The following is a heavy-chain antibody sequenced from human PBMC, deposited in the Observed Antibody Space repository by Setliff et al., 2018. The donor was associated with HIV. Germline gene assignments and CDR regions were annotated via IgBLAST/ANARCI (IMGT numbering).Heavy chain of an antibody. J-gene: IGHJ6*03. Sequence: PGGSLRLSCAASGFTFSSYWMSWVRQAPGKGLEWVANIKQDGSEKYYVDSVKGRFTISRDNAKNSLSLQMNSLRAEDTAVYYCARAQETKKQRIAAAGTYYYYYMDVWGKGTTVTVSS. CDR1: GFTFSSYW. CDR3: ARAQETKKQRIAAAGTYYYYYMDV. D-gene: IGHD6-13*01. V-gene: IGHV3-7*01. CDR2: IKQDGSEK.